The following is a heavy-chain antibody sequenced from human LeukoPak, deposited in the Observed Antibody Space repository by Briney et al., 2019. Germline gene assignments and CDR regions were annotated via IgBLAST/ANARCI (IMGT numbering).Heavy chain of an antibody. Sequence: SETLSLTCTVSGDSISSDNYYWGWIRQPPGKGLEWIGYIYYSGSTNYNPSLKSRVTISVDTSKNQFSLKLSSVTAADTAVYYCARETTRHHFFDYWGQGTLVTVSS. CDR2: IYYSGST. CDR1: GDSISSDNYY. V-gene: IGHV4-61*01. J-gene: IGHJ4*02. D-gene: IGHD1-1*01. CDR3: ARETTRHHFFDY.